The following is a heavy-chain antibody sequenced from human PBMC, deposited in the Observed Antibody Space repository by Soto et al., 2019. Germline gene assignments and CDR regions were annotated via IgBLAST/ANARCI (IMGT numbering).Heavy chain of an antibody. CDR3: ARDDRIVGATSDY. V-gene: IGHV1-18*01. D-gene: IGHD1-26*01. J-gene: IGHJ4*02. Sequence: ASVKVSCKASGYTFTSYAMHWVRQAPGQGLEWMGWISAYNGNTNYAQNLQGRVTLTTDTSTSTAYMELRRLRSDDTAVYYCARDDRIVGATSDYWGQGTLVTVSS. CDR2: ISAYNGNT. CDR1: GYTFTSYA.